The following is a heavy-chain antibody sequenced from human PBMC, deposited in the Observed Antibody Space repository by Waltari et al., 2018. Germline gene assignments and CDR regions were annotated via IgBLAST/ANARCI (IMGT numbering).Heavy chain of an antibody. CDR2: ISSSATTI. CDR1: GFTFGSYE. J-gene: IGHJ5*02. CDR3: ARDSYYDSSGYYYRWFDP. V-gene: IGHV3-48*03. Sequence: EVQLVESGGGLVQPGGSLRLSCAASGFTFGSYEMNWVRQAPGKGLEWISYISSSATTIYYADSVKGRFTISRDNAKNSLYLQMNSLRAEDTAVYYCARDSYYDSSGYYYRWFDPWGQGTLVTVSS. D-gene: IGHD3-22*01.